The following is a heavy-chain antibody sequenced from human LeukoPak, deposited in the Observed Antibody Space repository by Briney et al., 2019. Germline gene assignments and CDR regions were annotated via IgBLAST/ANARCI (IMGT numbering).Heavy chain of an antibody. CDR3: ARRRDSSSWNSPFDY. CDR1: GFTFSSYA. Sequence: PGGSLRLSCAASGFTFSSYALSWVRQAPGQGLEWVSAISTGGNTYYADSVKGRFTISRDNSKNTLYLQMSSLKAEDTAVYYCARRRDSSSWNSPFDYWGQGTLVTVSS. CDR2: ISTGGNT. J-gene: IGHJ4*02. D-gene: IGHD6-13*01. V-gene: IGHV3-23*01.